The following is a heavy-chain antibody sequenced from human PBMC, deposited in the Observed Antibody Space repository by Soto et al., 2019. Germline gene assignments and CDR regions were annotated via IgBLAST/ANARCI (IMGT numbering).Heavy chain of an antibody. V-gene: IGHV3-33*01. J-gene: IGHJ3*02. CDR2: IWYDGSNK. CDR3: ARDGLIRDYCGTISEDAFDI. Sequence: QVQLVESGGGVVQPGRSLRLSCAASGFTFSSYGMHWVRQAPGKGLEWGAVIWYDGSNKYYADSVKGRFTISRDNSKNTLYLQMNSLRAEDTAVYYCARDGLIRDYCGTISEDAFDIWGQGTMVTVSS. CDR1: GFTFSSYG. D-gene: IGHD4-17*01.